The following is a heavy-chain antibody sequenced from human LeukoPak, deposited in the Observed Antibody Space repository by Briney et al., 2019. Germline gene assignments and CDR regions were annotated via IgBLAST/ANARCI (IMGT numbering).Heavy chain of an antibody. CDR2: ISGSGGST. Sequence: PGGSLRLSCAASGFTFSSYAVSWVRQAPGKGLEWVSAISGSGGSTYYADSVKGRFTISRDNAKKTLFLQMRSLRAEDTALYYCAKDGYFHDSSGYSYFDYWGQGILVSVSS. J-gene: IGHJ4*02. D-gene: IGHD3-22*01. CDR1: GFTFSSYA. V-gene: IGHV3-23*01. CDR3: AKDGYFHDSSGYSYFDY.